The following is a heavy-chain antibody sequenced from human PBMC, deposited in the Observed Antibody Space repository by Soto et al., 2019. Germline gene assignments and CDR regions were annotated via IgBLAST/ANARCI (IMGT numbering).Heavy chain of an antibody. CDR2: ITSDTKTI. J-gene: IGHJ4*02. D-gene: IGHD6-19*01. CDR3: ARSVEGHFDY. CDR1: GFTFSVYS. V-gene: IGHV3-48*02. Sequence: EVQLVESGGDLVQRGGSLRLSGVASGFTFSVYSMNWVRQAPGKGLEWFSYITSDTKTIKYADSVKGRFTISRDNAKNSAYLQMNSLRDEDTALYYCARSVEGHFDYWGQGTVVTVSS.